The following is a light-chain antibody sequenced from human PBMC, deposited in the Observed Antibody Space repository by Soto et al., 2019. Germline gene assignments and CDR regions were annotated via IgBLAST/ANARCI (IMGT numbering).Light chain of an antibody. Sequence: QSALTQPRSVSGSPGQSVTIYCTGTSSDVGGYNYVSWYQHHPGKAPKLMIFDVSKRPSGVPDRFSGSKSGNTASLTISGLQAEDEADYYCCSYAGSYAYVFGTGTKVTVL. CDR3: CSYAGSYAYV. V-gene: IGLV2-11*01. J-gene: IGLJ1*01. CDR2: DVS. CDR1: SSDVGGYNY.